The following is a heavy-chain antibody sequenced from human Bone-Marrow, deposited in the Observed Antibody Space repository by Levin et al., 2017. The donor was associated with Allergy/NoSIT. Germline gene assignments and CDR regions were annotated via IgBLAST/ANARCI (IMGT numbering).Heavy chain of an antibody. CDR2: IYYDASNK. J-gene: IGHJ4*02. CDR3: AREWDGYTPDY. D-gene: IGHD5-24*01. Sequence: PGGSLRLSCEGSGFTFSRYGMHWVRQAPGKGLEWVAVIYYDASNKYYADSVKGRFTISRDNSKNMLYLQMNSLRAEDTAVYYCAREWDGYTPDYWGQGTLVTVSS. V-gene: IGHV3-33*01. CDR1: GFTFSRYG.